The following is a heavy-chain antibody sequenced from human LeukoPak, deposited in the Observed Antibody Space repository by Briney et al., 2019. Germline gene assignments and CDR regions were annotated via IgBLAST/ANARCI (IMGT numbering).Heavy chain of an antibody. Sequence: GGSLRLSCAASGFNVSYYSMNWVRQAPGKGLEWVSYISFSNSTLYYADSVRGRFTISRDNAKNSLSLQMNSLRAEDTAVYYCAGGGATSFDYWGQGILVTVPS. CDR2: ISFSNSTL. V-gene: IGHV3-48*04. CDR1: GFNVSYYS. J-gene: IGHJ4*02. D-gene: IGHD1-26*01. CDR3: AGGGATSFDY.